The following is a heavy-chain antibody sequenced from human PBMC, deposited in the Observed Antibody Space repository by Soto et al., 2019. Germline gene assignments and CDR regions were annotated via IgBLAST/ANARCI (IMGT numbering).Heavy chain of an antibody. CDR3: ARDLGITSGWYYYGMDV. Sequence: PGGSLRLSCAASGFTFSSYGMHWVRQAPGKGLEWVAVIWYDGSNKYYADSVKGRFTISRDNSKNTLYLQMNSLRAEDTAVYYCARDLGITSGWYYYGMDVWGQGTTVTVSS. V-gene: IGHV3-33*01. CDR2: IWYDGSNK. CDR1: GFTFSSYG. J-gene: IGHJ6*02. D-gene: IGHD6-19*01.